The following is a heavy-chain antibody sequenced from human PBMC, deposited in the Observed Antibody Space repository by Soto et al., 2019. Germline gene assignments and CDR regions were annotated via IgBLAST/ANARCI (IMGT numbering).Heavy chain of an antibody. CDR1: GFTFSDYY. CDR3: ASCITGTTAEWYYYYYMDV. CDR2: ISSSGSTI. D-gene: IGHD1-7*01. J-gene: IGHJ6*03. Sequence: GGSLRLSCAASGFTFSDYYMSWIRQAPGKGLEWVSYISSSGSTIYYADSVKGRFTISRDNAKNSLYLQMNSLRAEDTAVYYCASCITGTTAEWYYYYYMDVWGKGTTVTVSS. V-gene: IGHV3-11*01.